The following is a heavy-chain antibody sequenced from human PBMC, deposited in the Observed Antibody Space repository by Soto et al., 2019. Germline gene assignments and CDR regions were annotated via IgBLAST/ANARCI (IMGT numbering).Heavy chain of an antibody. CDR3: AREDRRRPV. V-gene: IGHV1-69*01. CDR1: VGTFSSYA. J-gene: IGHJ6*02. CDR2: IIPIFGTA. Sequence: QVQLVQSGAEVKKPGSSVKVSCKASVGTFSSYAISWVRQAPGQGLEWMGGIIPIFGTANYAQTFQGRVTITADESTRTAYMELSSLRSEDTAVYYCAREDRRRPVWGQGTTVTVSS.